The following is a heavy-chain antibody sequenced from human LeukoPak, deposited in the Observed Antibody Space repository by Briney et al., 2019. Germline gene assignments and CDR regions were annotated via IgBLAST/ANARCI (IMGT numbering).Heavy chain of an antibody. J-gene: IGHJ5*02. D-gene: IGHD3-16*01. CDR2: FDPEDGET. CDR1: GYTLTELS. V-gene: IGHV1-24*01. Sequence: GASVKVSCKVSGYTLTELSMHWVRQAPGKGLEWMGGFDPEDGETIYAQKFQGRVTMTEDTSTDTAYMELSSLRSEDTAVYYCATGGGMITFGGVYQNWFDPWGQGTLVTVSS. CDR3: ATGGGMITFGGVYQNWFDP.